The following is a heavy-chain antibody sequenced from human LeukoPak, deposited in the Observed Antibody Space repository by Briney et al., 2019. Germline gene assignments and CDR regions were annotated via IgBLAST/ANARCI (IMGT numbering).Heavy chain of an antibody. V-gene: IGHV4-38-2*02. CDR2: IYHSGST. Sequence: SETLFLTCTVSGYSISSGYYWGWIRQPPGKGLEWIGSIYHSGSTYYNPSLKSRVTISVDTSKNQFSLKLSSVTAADTAVYYCARVGLYYDGDYWGQGTLVTVSS. J-gene: IGHJ4*02. CDR1: GYSISSGYY. CDR3: ARVGLYYDGDY. D-gene: IGHD3-22*01.